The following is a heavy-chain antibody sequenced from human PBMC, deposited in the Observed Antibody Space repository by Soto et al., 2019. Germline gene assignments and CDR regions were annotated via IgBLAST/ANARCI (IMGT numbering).Heavy chain of an antibody. V-gene: IGHV3-33*01. CDR3: ARDATFGTKGGSFDI. Sequence: QVQLVESGGGVVQPGRSLRLSCAASGFTFRIYSMHWVRQSPGKGLEWVAVMWYDGTNKYYGESVKGRFTISRDNSENTLYRQMHSLRVEDTAVYYCARDATFGTKGGSFDIWGHGTLVTVSS. D-gene: IGHD3-16*01. J-gene: IGHJ3*02. CDR2: MWYDGTNK. CDR1: GFTFRIYS.